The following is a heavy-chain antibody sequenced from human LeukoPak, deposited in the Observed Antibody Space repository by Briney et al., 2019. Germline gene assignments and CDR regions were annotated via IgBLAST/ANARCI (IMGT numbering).Heavy chain of an antibody. CDR3: AREWWELHGNYYYGMDV. CDR2: ISGSGGST. V-gene: IGHV3-23*01. D-gene: IGHD1-26*01. Sequence: GGSLRLSCAASGFTFSSYAMSWVRQAPGKGLEWVSAISGSGGSTYYADSVKGRFTISRDNAKNSLYLQMNSLRAEDTAVYYCAREWWELHGNYYYGMDVWGQGTTVTVSS. J-gene: IGHJ6*02. CDR1: GFTFSSYA.